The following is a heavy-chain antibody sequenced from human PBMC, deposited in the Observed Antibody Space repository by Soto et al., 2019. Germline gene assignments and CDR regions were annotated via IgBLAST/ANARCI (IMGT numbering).Heavy chain of an antibody. D-gene: IGHD6-19*01. CDR3: ARDRIAVAGRGIYYFDY. V-gene: IGHV1-69*01. CDR1: GGTFSSYA. CDR2: IIPIFGTA. Sequence: QVQLVQSGAEVKKPGSSVKVSCKASGGTFSSYAISWVRQAPGQGLEWMGGIIPIFGTANYAQKFQGRVTITADESTSTADMELSSLRSEDTAVYYCARDRIAVAGRGIYYFDYWGQGTLVTVSS. J-gene: IGHJ4*02.